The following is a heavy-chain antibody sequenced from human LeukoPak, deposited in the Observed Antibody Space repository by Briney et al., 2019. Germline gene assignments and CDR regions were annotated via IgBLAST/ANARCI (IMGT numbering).Heavy chain of an antibody. V-gene: IGHV1-18*04. CDR3: ARVYGSYFYYYYRDV. CDR1: GYTFTGYY. D-gene: IGHD2-8*01. J-gene: IGHJ6*03. CDR2: NTAYNGNT. Sequence: ASLKVSCKASGYTFTGYYMHWGRQAPVQRLEWMGWNTAYNGNTKYAQKLQGRVTMTTDTSTSTAYMERRSLSSDDTAVYYCARVYGSYFYYYYRDVWGKGTTVTISS.